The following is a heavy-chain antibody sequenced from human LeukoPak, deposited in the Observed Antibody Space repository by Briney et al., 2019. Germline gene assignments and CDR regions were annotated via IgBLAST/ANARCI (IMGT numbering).Heavy chain of an antibody. CDR2: IGGSGVYT. D-gene: IGHD3/OR15-3a*01. J-gene: IGHJ5*02. CDR3: VKGGMETFGPVPDWFDP. V-gene: IGHV3-23*01. CDR1: GFTLRKYA. Sequence: PGGSLRLSCAASGFTLRKYAMTWVRQAPGKGLEWVSSIGGSGVYTFYADSVKGRFTISRDISKNTLSLQMNTLRAEDTAIYYCVKGGMETFGPVPDWFDPWGQGTLVSVSS.